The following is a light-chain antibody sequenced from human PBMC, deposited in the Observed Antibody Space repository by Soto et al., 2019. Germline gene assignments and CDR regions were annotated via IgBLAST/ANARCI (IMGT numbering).Light chain of an antibody. V-gene: IGKV1-12*01. CDR1: QGISSS. J-gene: IGKJ1*01. CDR2: AAS. CDR3: QQAKNFPWT. Sequence: DIQMAQSPSSVSASVGDRVTITCRASQGISSSLAWYQQRPGKAPKLLIYAASNLQNEVPSRFGGSRSWTDFTLTISSLQPEDFATDYGQQAKNFPWTFGQGTRVEIK.